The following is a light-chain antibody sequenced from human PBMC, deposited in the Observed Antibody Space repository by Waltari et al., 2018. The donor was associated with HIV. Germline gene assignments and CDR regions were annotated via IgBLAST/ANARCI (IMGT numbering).Light chain of an antibody. J-gene: IGLJ2*01. CDR2: DDR. CDR3: ATWDDSLNGHVV. Sequence: IQVPSMSVALGQTARITCGGDKIGLRSVHWYQQRPGQAPVLVVHDDRDRPSGIPARFSGSNTGDTATLTITRVEAGDEADYYCATWDDSLNGHVVFGGGTKLTVL. V-gene: IGLV3-21*02. CDR1: KIGLRS.